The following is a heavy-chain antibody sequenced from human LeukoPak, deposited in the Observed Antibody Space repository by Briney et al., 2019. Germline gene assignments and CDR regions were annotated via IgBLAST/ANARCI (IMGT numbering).Heavy chain of an antibody. CDR3: ARDHFTFGGVIGFDF. J-gene: IGHJ4*02. CDR1: GFTFSSYG. V-gene: IGHV3-30*03. Sequence: GRSLRLSCAASGFTFSSYGMHWVRRLPGKGLEWVAVISYDGSNKYYADSVKGRFTTSRDNSKNTLFLQMNSLRAEDTAVYYCARDHFTFGGVIGFDFWGQGTLVTVSS. CDR2: ISYDGSNK. D-gene: IGHD3-16*02.